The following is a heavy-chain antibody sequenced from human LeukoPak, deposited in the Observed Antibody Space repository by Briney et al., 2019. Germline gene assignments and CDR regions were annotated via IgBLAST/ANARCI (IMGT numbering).Heavy chain of an antibody. Sequence: GGSLRLSCATSGFTFSSYWMSWVRQAPGKGLEWVANIKQDESEKYYVDSVKGRFTIPRDNAKSSLYLQMNSLRAEDTAVYYCATGRSGYQLLYVYWGQGTLVTVSS. CDR1: GFTFSSYW. CDR2: IKQDESEK. J-gene: IGHJ4*02. D-gene: IGHD2-2*02. V-gene: IGHV3-7*01. CDR3: ATGRSGYQLLYVY.